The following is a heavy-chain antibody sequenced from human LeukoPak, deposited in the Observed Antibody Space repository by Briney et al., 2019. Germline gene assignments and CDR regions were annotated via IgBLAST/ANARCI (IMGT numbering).Heavy chain of an antibody. V-gene: IGHV4-38-2*02. CDR3: AREADYYGSGSYFEGTFDY. CDR1: GYSISSGYY. Sequence: SETLSLTCTVSGYSISSGYYWGWIRQPPGKGLEWIGSIYHSGSTYYNPSLKSRVTISVDTSKNEFSLKLTSVTAADTAVYYCAREADYYGSGSYFEGTFDYWGQGSLVTVSS. CDR2: IYHSGST. D-gene: IGHD3-10*01. J-gene: IGHJ4*02.